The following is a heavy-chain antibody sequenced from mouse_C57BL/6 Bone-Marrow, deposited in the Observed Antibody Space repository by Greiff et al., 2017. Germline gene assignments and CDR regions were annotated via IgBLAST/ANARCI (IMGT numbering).Heavy chain of an antibody. CDR2: MHPNGGSP. CDR3: AISYDYDDYTMDY. Sequence: VQLQQPGAELVKPGASVKLSCKASGYTFTNYWMHWVKQRPGQGLEWIGMMHPNGGSPDYNEKFKSEATLSVDKSSRTAYMELSSLTSEASAVYYCAISYDYDDYTMDYWGQGTSVTVSS. J-gene: IGHJ4*01. D-gene: IGHD2-4*01. CDR1: GYTFTNYW. V-gene: IGHV1-64*01.